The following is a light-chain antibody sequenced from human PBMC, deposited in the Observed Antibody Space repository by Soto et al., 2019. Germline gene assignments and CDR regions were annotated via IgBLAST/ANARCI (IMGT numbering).Light chain of an antibody. CDR1: QGISTY. Sequence: DIQMTQSPSSVSASVGDRVTITCRASQGISTYLGWYQQKPGKAPKSLIYSASSLQSGVPSKFSGVGSGTEFTLTITDMQPDYFATYYCQQYYRYPWTFGQGTKVEI. CDR2: SAS. CDR3: QQYYRYPWT. V-gene: IGKV1-16*02. J-gene: IGKJ1*01.